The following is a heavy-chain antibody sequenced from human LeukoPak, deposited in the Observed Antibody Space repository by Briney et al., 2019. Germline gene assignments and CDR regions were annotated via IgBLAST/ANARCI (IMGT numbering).Heavy chain of an antibody. J-gene: IGHJ4*02. V-gene: IGHV3-23*01. Sequence: PGGSLRLSCAASGFTFSYYAVSWVRQAPGKGLEWVSAISGSGGSIDYADSVKGRFTISRDNSKNTLFLQMNSLRAEDTAVYYCARGPGIAATVHFDYWGQGTLVTVSS. CDR2: ISGSGGSI. CDR3: ARGPGIAATVHFDY. CDR1: GFTFSYYA. D-gene: IGHD6-13*01.